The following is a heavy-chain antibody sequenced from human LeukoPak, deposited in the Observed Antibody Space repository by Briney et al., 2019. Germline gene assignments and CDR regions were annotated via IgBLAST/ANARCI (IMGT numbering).Heavy chain of an antibody. CDR3: ARHSRTYYDFDF. V-gene: IGHV4-59*01. J-gene: IGHJ4*02. Sequence: SETLSLTCIVSGGSISTYYWSWIRQPPGKGLEWIGYIYYSGSTNYNPSLKGRVTISVDTSKNQFPLKLSSVTAADTAVYYCARHSRTYYDFDFWGQGTLVTVSS. CDR1: GGSISTYY. D-gene: IGHD1-26*01. CDR2: IYYSGST.